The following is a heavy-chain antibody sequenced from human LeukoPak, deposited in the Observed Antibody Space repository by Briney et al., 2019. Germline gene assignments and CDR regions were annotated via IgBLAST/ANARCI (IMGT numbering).Heavy chain of an antibody. V-gene: IGHV3-23*01. CDR3: AKDGAWLRFDD. D-gene: IGHD5-12*01. J-gene: IGHJ4*02. CDR1: GFPFSSHG. CDR2: ISPGGPT. Sequence: GGSLRLSCAGSGFPFSSHGMNWVRQAPGKGLEWVSGISPGGPTYYAGSVKGRFTISRDDSKNTLYLQMRNLRADDTAVYYCAKDGAWLRFDDWGQGILVTVSS.